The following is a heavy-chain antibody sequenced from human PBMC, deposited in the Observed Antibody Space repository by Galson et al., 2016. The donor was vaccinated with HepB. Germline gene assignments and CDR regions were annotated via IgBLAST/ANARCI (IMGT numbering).Heavy chain of an antibody. Sequence: SLRLSCAASGFVFSNFGLSWVRQAPGKGLEWAASISTRRTTYYSDSVQGRFTISRDNADNSLSLQMNSLSGDDTALYYGAKDGSYSGNLHCYFDYGGPGTLVTVSS. D-gene: IGHD1-26*01. V-gene: IGHV3-23*01. CDR1: GFVFSNFG. CDR3: AKDGSYSGNLHCYFDY. CDR2: ISTRRTT. J-gene: IGHJ4*02.